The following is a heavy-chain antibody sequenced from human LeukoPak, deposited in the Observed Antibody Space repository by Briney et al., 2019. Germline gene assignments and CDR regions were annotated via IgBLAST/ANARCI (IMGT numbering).Heavy chain of an antibody. CDR2: IYHSGGT. D-gene: IGHD6-19*01. CDR1: GGSISSHVW. V-gene: IGHV4-4*02. J-gene: IGHJ4*02. Sequence: NPSGTLSLTCTVSGGSISSHVWWKWVRQPPGKGLEWIAEIYHSGGTNYNPSLKSRVTISVDASKNQFSLKLNSVTAADTAVYYCAGNSGWYTDYWGQGTLVTVSS. CDR3: AGNSGWYTDY.